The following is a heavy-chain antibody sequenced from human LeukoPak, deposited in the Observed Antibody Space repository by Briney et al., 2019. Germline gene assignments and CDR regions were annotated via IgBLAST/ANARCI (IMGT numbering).Heavy chain of an antibody. CDR2: ISSTSVI. V-gene: IGHV3-48*01. J-gene: IGHJ4*02. Sequence: GGSLRLSCAVSGFTFRGYNMNWVRQAPGKGLEWIAYISSTSVIYYADSLKGRFTISRDNAKNSLYLQMNSLRVDDTAVYYCAREGDGGNSGFAYWGQGTLVTVSS. D-gene: IGHD4-23*01. CDR3: AREGDGGNSGFAY. CDR1: GFTFRGYN.